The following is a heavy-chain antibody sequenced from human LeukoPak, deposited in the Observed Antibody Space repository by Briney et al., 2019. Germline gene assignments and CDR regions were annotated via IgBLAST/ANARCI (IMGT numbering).Heavy chain of an antibody. CDR3: ARPPFDPERYCSGSSCYSA. CDR1: VGSIGITNYY. CDR2: ISYSGLT. D-gene: IGHD2-15*01. Sequence: SETLSLTCSVSVGSIGITNYYWAWIRQPPGKGLEWIGTISYSGLTDYNPSLKSRVSISVDTSKNQFSLKLSSVTAADTAVYYCARPPFDPERYCSGSSCYSAWGQGTLVTVSS. V-gene: IGHV4-39*01. J-gene: IGHJ5*02.